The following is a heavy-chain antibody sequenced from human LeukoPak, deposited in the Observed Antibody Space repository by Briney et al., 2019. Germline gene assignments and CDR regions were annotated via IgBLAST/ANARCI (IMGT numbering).Heavy chain of an antibody. V-gene: IGHV3-7*01. CDR1: GFTFSSYW. J-gene: IGHJ3*02. CDR2: IKQGGSEK. D-gene: IGHD2-15*01. Sequence: GGSLRLSCAASGFTFSSYWMSWVRQAPGKGLEWVANIKQGGSEKYYVDSVKGRFTISRDNAKNSLYLQMNSLRAEDTAVYYCARVGWSLGGHAFDIWGQGTMVTVSS. CDR3: ARVGWSLGGHAFDI.